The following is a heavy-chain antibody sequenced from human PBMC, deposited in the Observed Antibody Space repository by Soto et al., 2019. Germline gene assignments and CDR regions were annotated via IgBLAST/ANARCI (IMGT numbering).Heavy chain of an antibody. CDR2: IYSGGST. CDR3: ARELPNLNSFRSRGSSEAAAESHAPDI. J-gene: IGHJ3*02. CDR1: GLTVSSNY. V-gene: IGHV3-66*01. Sequence: GRSLSLSCAASGLTVSSNYMSCDRQAPGKGLEWVSVIYSGGSTYDADSVKGRFTISRDNTKNTLYLQMNSLRADDTAVYYCARELPNLNSFRSRGSSEAAAESHAPDICGEGTMATVSS. D-gene: IGHD2-15*01.